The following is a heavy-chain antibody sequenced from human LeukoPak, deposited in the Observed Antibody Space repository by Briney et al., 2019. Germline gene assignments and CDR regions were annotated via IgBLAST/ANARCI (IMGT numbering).Heavy chain of an antibody. CDR1: GFTFSTYA. CDR2: VSSSGAAT. D-gene: IGHD6-19*01. CDR3: AKPFTQTPYAIGWYTCDS. V-gene: IGHV3-23*01. J-gene: IGHJ4*02. Sequence: GGSLRLSCAASGFTFSTYAMTWARQAPGKGLEWVSGVSSSGAATYLADSVKGRFTISRDNSRSTLYLHMNSLRADDTAVYYCAKPFTQTPYAIGWYTCDSWGQGTLVTVSS.